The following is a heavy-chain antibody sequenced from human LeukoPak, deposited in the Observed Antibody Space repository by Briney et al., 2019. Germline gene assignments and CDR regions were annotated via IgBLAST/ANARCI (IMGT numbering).Heavy chain of an antibody. J-gene: IGHJ6*02. CDR1: GLTVSSNY. Sequence: TGGSLRLFRAASGLTVSSNYMSWARQAPGNGREWLPNIKQDGSEKYYVDSVKGRITISRDNAKNSLNLQMDSLRAEDTAVYYCARVGDSSSWYYYYGMDVWGQGTTVAVSS. V-gene: IGHV3-7*01. CDR2: IKQDGSEK. CDR3: ARVGDSSSWYYYYGMDV. D-gene: IGHD6-13*01.